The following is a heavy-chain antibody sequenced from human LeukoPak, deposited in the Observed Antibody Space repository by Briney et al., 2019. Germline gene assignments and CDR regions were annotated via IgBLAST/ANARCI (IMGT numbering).Heavy chain of an antibody. V-gene: IGHV3-15*01. J-gene: IGHJ4*02. CDR1: GFTFSNAW. CDR3: TTESWNYDILTGYYFDFDY. CDR2: IKSKTDGGST. D-gene: IGHD3-9*01. Sequence: GGSLRLSCAASGFTFSNAWMSWVRQAPGKGLEWVGRIKSKTDGGSTDYAAPVKGRFTISRDDSKNTLYLQMNSLKTEDTAVYYCTTESWNYDILTGYYFDFDYWGQGTLVTVSS.